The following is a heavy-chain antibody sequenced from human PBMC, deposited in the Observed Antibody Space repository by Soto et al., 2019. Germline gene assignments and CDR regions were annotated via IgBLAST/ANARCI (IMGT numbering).Heavy chain of an antibody. CDR3: ARASGYYVSERYYMDF. CDR2: TYYRSKWYF. D-gene: IGHD3-16*01. V-gene: IGHV6-1*01. Sequence: PSQTLSLTCVISGDSVSSNSAGWNWIRQTPSRDLEWLGRTYYRSKWYFNYAVSVESRITINPDTSKNQFSLQLSSVTPDDTAVYYCARASGYYVSERYYMDFWGKGTTVPVSS. J-gene: IGHJ6*03. CDR1: GDSVSSNSAG.